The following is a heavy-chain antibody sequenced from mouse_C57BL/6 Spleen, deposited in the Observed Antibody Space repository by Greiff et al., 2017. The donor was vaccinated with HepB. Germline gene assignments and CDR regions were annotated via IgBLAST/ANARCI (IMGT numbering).Heavy chain of an antibody. D-gene: IGHD2-4*01. J-gene: IGHJ3*01. Sequence: EVKLMESGGGLVKPGGSLKLSCAASGFTFSDYGMHWVRQAPEKGLEWVAYISSGSSTIYYADTVKGRFTISRDNAKNTLFLQMTSLRSEDTAMYYCARTGGYDYDDGFAYWGQGTLVTVSA. CDR1: GFTFSDYG. V-gene: IGHV5-17*01. CDR2: ISSGSSTI. CDR3: ARTGGYDYDDGFAY.